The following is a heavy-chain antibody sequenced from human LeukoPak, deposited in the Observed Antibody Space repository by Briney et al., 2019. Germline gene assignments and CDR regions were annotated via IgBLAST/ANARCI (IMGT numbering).Heavy chain of an antibody. CDR3: ARESGVTLLRGSLNV. Sequence: PGGSLRLSCTASGFTFSSYEMNWVRRAPGKGLEWISYISSSGSTIYYADSVKGRFTTSRDNAKNSLYLQMSSLRAEDTAVYYCARESGVTLLRGSLNVWGKGTTVTISS. V-gene: IGHV3-48*03. CDR2: ISSSGSTI. J-gene: IGHJ6*04. D-gene: IGHD3-10*01. CDR1: GFTFSSYE.